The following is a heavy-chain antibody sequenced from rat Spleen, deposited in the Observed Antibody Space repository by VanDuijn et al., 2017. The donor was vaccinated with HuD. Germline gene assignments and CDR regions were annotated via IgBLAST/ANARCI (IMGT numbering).Heavy chain of an antibody. D-gene: IGHD1-6*01. CDR2: INKDSSII. CDR3: AREYTTDYYYFRLVMDA. J-gene: IGHJ4*01. Sequence: EVQLVESGGGLVQPGRSLKLSCAASGFNFNDYWMGWVRQAPGKGLEWIGEINKDSSIIKYTPSLKDRFTISRDSAQNTLYLQMSKLGSEDTAIYYCAREYTTDYYYFRLVMDAWGQGASVTVSS. CDR1: GFNFNDYW. V-gene: IGHV4-2*01.